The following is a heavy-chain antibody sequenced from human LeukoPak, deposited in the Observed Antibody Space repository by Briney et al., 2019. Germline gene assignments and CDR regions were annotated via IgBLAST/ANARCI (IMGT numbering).Heavy chain of an antibody. D-gene: IGHD6-13*01. J-gene: IGHJ5*02. CDR3: AKDLADLAAADNWFDP. CDR2: ISGSGGST. CDR1: GFTFSNYG. V-gene: IGHV3-23*01. Sequence: GGSLRLSCAASGFTFSNYGMTWVRQAPGKGLEWVSAISGSGGSTYYADSVKGRFTISRDNSKNTLYLQMNSLRAEDTAVYYCAKDLADLAAADNWFDPWGQGTLVTVSS.